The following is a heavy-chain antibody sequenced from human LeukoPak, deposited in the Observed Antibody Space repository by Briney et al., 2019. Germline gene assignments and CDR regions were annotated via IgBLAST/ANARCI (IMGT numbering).Heavy chain of an antibody. V-gene: IGHV4-39*07. J-gene: IGHJ4*02. CDR3: ARGPGPRSYYDFWSGYQAYFDY. CDR1: GGSISSSSYY. D-gene: IGHD3-3*01. CDR2: IYYSGST. Sequence: SETLSLTCTVSGGSISSSSYYWGWIRQPPGKGLEWIGSIYYSGSTYYNPSLKSRVTISVDTSKNQFSLKLSSVTAVDTAVYYCARGPGPRSYYDFWSGYQAYFDYWGQGTLVTVSS.